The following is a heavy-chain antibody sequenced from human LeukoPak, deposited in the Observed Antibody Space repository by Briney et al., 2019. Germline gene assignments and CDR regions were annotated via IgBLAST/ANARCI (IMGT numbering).Heavy chain of an antibody. Sequence: GGSLRLSCAASGFTFSSYWMSWVRQAPGKGLEWVANIKQDGSEKYYVDSVKGRFTISRGNAKNSLYLQMNSLRAEDTAVYYCARVRGYCSSTSCYDGYYYYMDVWGKGTTVTVSS. CDR2: IKQDGSEK. CDR1: GFTFSSYW. D-gene: IGHD2-2*01. V-gene: IGHV3-7*03. CDR3: ARVRGYCSSTSCYDGYYYYMDV. J-gene: IGHJ6*03.